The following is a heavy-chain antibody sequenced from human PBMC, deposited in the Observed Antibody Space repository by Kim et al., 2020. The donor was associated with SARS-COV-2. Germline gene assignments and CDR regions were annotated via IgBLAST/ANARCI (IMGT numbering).Heavy chain of an antibody. V-gene: IGHV4-39*01. D-gene: IGHD3-3*02. CDR3: ARPNVSIKRAFDI. Sequence: SETLSLTCTVSGGSISSSSYYWGWIRQPPGKGLEWIGSIYYSGSTYYNPSLKSRVTISVDTSKNQFSLKLSSVTAADTAVYYCARPNVSIKRAFDIWGQGTMVTVSS. CDR1: GGSISSSSYY. J-gene: IGHJ3*02. CDR2: IYYSGST.